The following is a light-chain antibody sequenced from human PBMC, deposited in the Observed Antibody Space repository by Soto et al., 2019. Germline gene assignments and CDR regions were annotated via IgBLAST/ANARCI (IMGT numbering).Light chain of an antibody. Sequence: QSALTQPASVSGSPGQSITISCTGTSSDVGGYNYVSWYQQHPGKAPKLMIYDVSNRPSGVSNRFSGSKSGNTASLTISGLHAEDEAAYYCSSYTTSGSLVFGGGTKLTVL. CDR2: DVS. CDR1: SSDVGGYNY. J-gene: IGLJ2*01. CDR3: SSYTTSGSLV. V-gene: IGLV2-14*01.